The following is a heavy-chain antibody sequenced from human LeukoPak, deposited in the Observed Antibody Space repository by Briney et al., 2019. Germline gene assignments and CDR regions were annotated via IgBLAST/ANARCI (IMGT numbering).Heavy chain of an antibody. CDR2: IKQDGSEK. Sequence: GGSLRLSCAASGFTFSSYWMSWVRQAPGKGLEWVANIKQDGSEKYYVDSVKGRFTISRDNAKNSLYLQMNSLRAEDTAVYYCARDFIVSYYDSSGFGYWGQGTLATVSS. CDR1: GFTFSSYW. J-gene: IGHJ4*02. D-gene: IGHD3-22*01. CDR3: ARDFIVSYYDSSGFGY. V-gene: IGHV3-7*05.